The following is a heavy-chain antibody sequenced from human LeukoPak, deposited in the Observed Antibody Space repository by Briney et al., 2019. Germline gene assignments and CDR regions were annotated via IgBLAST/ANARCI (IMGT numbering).Heavy chain of an antibody. CDR1: GVSISSSSYY. Sequence: SETLSLTCTVSGVSISSSSYYWGWIRQPPGKGLEWIGSIYYSGSTYYNPSLKSRVTISVDTSKNQFSLKLSSVTAADTAVYYCASDLRSNFDYWGQGTLVTVSS. D-gene: IGHD4-17*01. J-gene: IGHJ4*02. CDR2: IYYSGST. CDR3: ASDLRSNFDY. V-gene: IGHV4-39*01.